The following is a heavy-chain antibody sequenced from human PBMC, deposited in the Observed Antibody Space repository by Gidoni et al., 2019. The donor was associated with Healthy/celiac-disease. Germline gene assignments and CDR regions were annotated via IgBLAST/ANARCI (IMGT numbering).Heavy chain of an antibody. CDR3: TREGWYSSGWFFRYYFDY. V-gene: IGHV3-49*05. D-gene: IGHD6-19*01. J-gene: IGHJ4*02. CDR2: IRSKAYGGPT. CDR1: GFTMGEYA. Sequence: EVQLVESGGGLVKPGRSLRLSGTASGFTMGEYAMSWFRQAPGKGLGWVGFIRSKAYGGPTEYAASVKGRFTISRDDSKSIAYLQMNSLKTEDTAVYYCTREGWYSSGWFFRYYFDYWGQGTLVTVSS.